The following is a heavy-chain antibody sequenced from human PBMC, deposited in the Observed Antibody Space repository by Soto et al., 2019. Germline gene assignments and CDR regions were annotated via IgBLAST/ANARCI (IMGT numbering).Heavy chain of an antibody. CDR1: GGSFSGYD. J-gene: IGHJ4*02. CDR2: INHSGST. Sequence: QVQLQQWGAGLLKPSETLSLTCAVYGGSFSGYDWSWIRQSPGKGLEWVGEINHSGSTNYNPSLKSRVTMSVDTSKNQFSLKLSSVTAADPAVYYCARGVVGATTAGLFDYWGQGTLVTVSS. V-gene: IGHV4-34*01. CDR3: ARGVVGATTAGLFDY. D-gene: IGHD1-26*01.